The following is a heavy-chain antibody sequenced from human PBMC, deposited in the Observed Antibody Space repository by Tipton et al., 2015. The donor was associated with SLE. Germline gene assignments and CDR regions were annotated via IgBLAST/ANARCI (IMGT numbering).Heavy chain of an antibody. CDR2: IYYSGTT. J-gene: IGHJ2*01. CDR3: ARSVGTWGPQYFDL. CDR1: GGSISSSNYY. V-gene: IGHV4-39*07. Sequence: TLSLTCTVSGGSISSSNYYWGWIRQPPGKGLEWIGSIYYSGTTYYNPSLKSRVGISVETSKNQFSLNLGSVTAADTAVYYCARSVGTWGPQYFDLWGRGTLVTVSS. D-gene: IGHD7-27*01.